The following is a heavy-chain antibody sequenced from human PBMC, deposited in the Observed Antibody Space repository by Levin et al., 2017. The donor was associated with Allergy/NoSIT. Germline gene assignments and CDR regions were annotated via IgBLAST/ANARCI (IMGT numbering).Heavy chain of an antibody. Sequence: SETLSLTCTVSGASISSYYWSWIRQPPGKGLEWIGYIYNSGSTKYNPSLKSRVTISVDTSKNQFSLKLNSVTAADTAVYYCARRFCSGDICSSGSHGMDVWGQGTTVTVSS. CDR1: GASISSYY. J-gene: IGHJ6*02. CDR3: ARRFCSGDICSSGSHGMDV. D-gene: IGHD2-15*01. V-gene: IGHV4-59*08. CDR2: IYNSGST.